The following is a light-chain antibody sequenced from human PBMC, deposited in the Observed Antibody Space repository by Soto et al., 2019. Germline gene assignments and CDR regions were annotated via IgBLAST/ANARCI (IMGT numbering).Light chain of an antibody. Sequence: EIVLTQSPGTLSLFPGERATVSCTASQSLNFNFLGWYRKKSGQAPRLLIYAASTRATGIPDRFSGSGSGTDFTLTISSLEPEDFSVYYCHQRYNWPITFGQGTRLEI. J-gene: IGKJ5*01. V-gene: IGKV3D-20*02. CDR2: AAS. CDR1: QSLNFNF. CDR3: HQRYNWPIT.